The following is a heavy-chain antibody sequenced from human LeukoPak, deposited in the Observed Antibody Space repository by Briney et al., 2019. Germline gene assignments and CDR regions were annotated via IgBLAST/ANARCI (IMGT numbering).Heavy chain of an antibody. J-gene: IGHJ3*02. CDR2: IYYSGST. CDR3: AIKNDFDI. CDR1: GGSISSDH. Sequence: PETLSDTCTVSGGSISSDHWNWIRQPPGKGLEWIGCIYYSGSTYYNPSLKSRVTISVDMSKSQFSLRLTSVTAADTAVYYCAIKNDFDIWGQATLVTVSS. V-gene: IGHV4-59*01.